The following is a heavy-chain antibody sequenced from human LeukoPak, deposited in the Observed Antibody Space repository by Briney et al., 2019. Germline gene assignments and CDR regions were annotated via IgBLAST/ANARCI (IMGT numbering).Heavy chain of an antibody. CDR3: EREVATTPLDY. CDR2: IIPILGIA. V-gene: IGHV1-69*04. Sequence: SVKVSCKPSEATFSSYAISWLRQAPGQGLEWMGRIIPILGIANYPQKFQGRVTITADKSTSTAYMELSSLRSEDTAVYYCEREVATTPLDYWGQGTLVTVSS. CDR1: EATFSSYA. D-gene: IGHD1-1*01. J-gene: IGHJ4*02.